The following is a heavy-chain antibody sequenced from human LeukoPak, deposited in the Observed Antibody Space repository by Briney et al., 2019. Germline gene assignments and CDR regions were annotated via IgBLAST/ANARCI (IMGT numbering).Heavy chain of an antibody. CDR3: ARMGAVASDWGILAFDI. CDR2: IKQDGSEK. Sequence: GGSLRLSCAASGFTFSSYWMSWVRQAPGKGLEWVANIKQDGSEKYYVDSVKGRFTISRDNAKNSLYLQMNSLRAEDTAVYYCARMGAVASDWGILAFDIWGQGTMVTVSS. J-gene: IGHJ3*02. CDR1: GFTFSSYW. D-gene: IGHD2/OR15-2a*01. V-gene: IGHV3-7*01.